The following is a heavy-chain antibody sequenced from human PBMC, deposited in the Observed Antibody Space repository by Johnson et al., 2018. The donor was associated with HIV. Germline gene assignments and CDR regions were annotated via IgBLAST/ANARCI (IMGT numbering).Heavy chain of an antibody. CDR3: ATQYNYRQPFDI. J-gene: IGHJ3*02. D-gene: IGHD1-1*01. CDR1: GFTFSSYA. Sequence: VQLVESGGGLVKPGGSLRVSCAASGFTFSSYAMHWVRQAPGKGLEWVANIKQDGSEKYYVDSVKGRFTISRDNAKNSLYLQMNSLRAEDTAVYYCATQYNYRQPFDIWGQGTMVTVSS. V-gene: IGHV3-7*05. CDR2: IKQDGSEK.